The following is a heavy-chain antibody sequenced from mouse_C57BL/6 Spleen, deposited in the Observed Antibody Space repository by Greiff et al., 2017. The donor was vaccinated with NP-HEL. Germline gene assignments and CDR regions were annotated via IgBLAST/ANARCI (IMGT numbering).Heavy chain of an antibody. CDR1: GYTFTDYY. D-gene: IGHD1-1*01. V-gene: IGHV1-75*01. J-gene: IGHJ2*01. CDR3: ARDTTVVDY. Sequence: QVQLPQSGPELVKPGASVKISCKASGYTFTDYYINWVKQRPGQGLEWIGWIFPGSGSTYYNEQFKGKATLTVDKSYSTAYMLLSSLTSEDSAVYLCARDTTVVDYWGKGTTLTVSS. CDR2: IFPGSGST.